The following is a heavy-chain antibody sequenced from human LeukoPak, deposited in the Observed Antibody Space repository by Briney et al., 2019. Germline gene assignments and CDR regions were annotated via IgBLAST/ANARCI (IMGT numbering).Heavy chain of an antibody. Sequence: SETLSLTCTVSGGSISSSSYYSGWIRQPPGKGLEWIGCIHYRGTTHYNPSLFSRGTISVETSKNQFSLKLNSVTAAETAVYFCAREGSGYSTNFDYWGQGTLVTVSS. V-gene: IGHV4-39*07. CDR1: GGSISSSSYY. CDR2: IHYRGTT. J-gene: IGHJ4*02. D-gene: IGHD3-3*01. CDR3: AREGSGYSTNFDY.